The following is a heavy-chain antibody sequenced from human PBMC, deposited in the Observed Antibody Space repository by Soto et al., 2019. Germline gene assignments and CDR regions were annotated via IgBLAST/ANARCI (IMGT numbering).Heavy chain of an antibody. D-gene: IGHD6-13*01. CDR3: ARHHSRIAAAGDY. CDR2: ISSSSSYI. J-gene: IGHJ4*02. V-gene: IGHV3-21*01. CDR1: VFTFSSYS. Sequence: GFLCPSCAASVFTFSSYSMNWVRQAPGKGLEWVSSISSSSSYIYYADSVKGRFTISRDNAKNSLYLQMNSLRAEDTAVYYCARHHSRIAAAGDYWGQRTVVTVSA.